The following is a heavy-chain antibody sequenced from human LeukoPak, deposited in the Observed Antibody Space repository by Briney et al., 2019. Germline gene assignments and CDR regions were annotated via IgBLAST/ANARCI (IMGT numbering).Heavy chain of an antibody. V-gene: IGHV3-23*01. J-gene: IGHJ4*02. Sequence: GGSLRLSCAASGFTFSSYAMSWVRQAPGKGLEWVSAISGSGGSTYYADSVKGRFTISRDNSKNTLYLQMNSLRAEDTAVYYCAKMPPGEYYYDSSGYWYFDYWGQGTLVTVSS. CDR2: ISGSGGST. CDR1: GFTFSSYA. D-gene: IGHD3-22*01. CDR3: AKMPPGEYYYDSSGYWYFDY.